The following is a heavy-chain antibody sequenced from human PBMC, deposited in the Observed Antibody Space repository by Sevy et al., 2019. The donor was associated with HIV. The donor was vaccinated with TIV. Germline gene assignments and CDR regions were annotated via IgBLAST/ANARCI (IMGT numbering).Heavy chain of an antibody. J-gene: IGHJ4*02. V-gene: IGHV3-23*01. CDR1: GFTFSSYA. CDR2: ISGSGGST. CDR3: AKAPNGYYGSGREGYYFDY. D-gene: IGHD3-10*01. Sequence: GGSLRLSCAASGFTFSSYAMSWVRQAPGKGLEWVSAISGSGGSTYYADSVKGRFTISRDNSKNTLYLQMNSLRDEDTAVYSCAKAPNGYYGSGREGYYFDYWGQGTLVTVSS.